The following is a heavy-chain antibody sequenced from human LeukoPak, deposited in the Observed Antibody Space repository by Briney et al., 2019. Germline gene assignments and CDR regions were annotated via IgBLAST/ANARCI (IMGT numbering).Heavy chain of an antibody. Sequence: PSETLSLTCTDSGAFISSGDYYWSWIRQPPKKGLEWIGYIYYSGTTDYNPSLQSRVIISVDTSRNQFSLKLNSVTAADTAVYFCARGPNYVWGSYRYFDYWGQGTLVTVSS. CDR2: IYYSGTT. CDR1: GAFISSGDYY. V-gene: IGHV4-30-4*01. J-gene: IGHJ4*02. D-gene: IGHD3-16*02. CDR3: ARGPNYVWGSYRYFDY.